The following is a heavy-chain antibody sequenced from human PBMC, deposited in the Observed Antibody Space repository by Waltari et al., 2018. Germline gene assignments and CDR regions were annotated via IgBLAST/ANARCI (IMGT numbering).Heavy chain of an antibody. J-gene: IGHJ4*02. Sequence: EVQLLESGGGLVQPGGSLRLSCVASGLTFSNYVMNWVRQAPGKGLEWVSAISAGRDVTYYADHVKGRFTISTDKSKNTLYLQMNSLRAEDTAGYYCAKGPYCSGGNCYQPYFDYWGQGTLVTVSS. CDR3: AKGPYCSGGNCYQPYFDY. CDR2: ISAGRDVT. D-gene: IGHD2-15*01. CDR1: GLTFSNYV. V-gene: IGHV3-23*01.